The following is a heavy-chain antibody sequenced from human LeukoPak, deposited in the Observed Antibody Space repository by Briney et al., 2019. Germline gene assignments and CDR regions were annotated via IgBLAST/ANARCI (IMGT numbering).Heavy chain of an antibody. CDR1: GFTFSSYS. D-gene: IGHD3-22*01. CDR3: AKDRHYDSSGYYPSVHGY. V-gene: IGHV3-23*01. Sequence: GGSLRLSCAASGFTFSSYSMNWVRQAPGKGLEWVSAISGSGGSTYYADSVKGRFTISRDNSKNTLYLQMNSLRAEDTAVYYCAKDRHYDSSGYYPSVHGYWGQGTLVTISS. CDR2: ISGSGGST. J-gene: IGHJ4*02.